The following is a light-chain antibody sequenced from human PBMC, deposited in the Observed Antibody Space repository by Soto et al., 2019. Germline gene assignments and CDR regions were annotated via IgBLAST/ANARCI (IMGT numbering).Light chain of an antibody. J-gene: IGKJ5*01. CDR3: QQSSSSPIT. CDR2: AAS. Sequence: EIVSTQSPGTLSLSPGERATLSCRASQSVSSSYLAWYQQKPGQAPRLLMSAASSRATGIPDRFSGSGSGTDFTLTISRLEAEDFAVYYCQQSSSSPITFGQGTRLEIK. CDR1: QSVSSSY. V-gene: IGKV3-20*01.